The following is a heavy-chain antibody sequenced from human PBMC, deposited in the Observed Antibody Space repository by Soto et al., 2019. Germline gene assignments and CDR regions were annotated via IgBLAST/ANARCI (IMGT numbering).Heavy chain of an antibody. V-gene: IGHV3-21*01. CDR2: ISSSSNYI. J-gene: IGHJ4*02. D-gene: IGHD1-26*01. Sequence: EVQLVESGGGLVKPGGSLRPSCAASGFTFNSYSMNWVRQAPGKGLEWVSSISSSSNYIYYADPMKGRFTISRDNAKNSLYLQMNSLRAEDTGVYYCARDLVGATIWGQGTLVTVSS. CDR3: ARDLVGATI. CDR1: GFTFNSYS.